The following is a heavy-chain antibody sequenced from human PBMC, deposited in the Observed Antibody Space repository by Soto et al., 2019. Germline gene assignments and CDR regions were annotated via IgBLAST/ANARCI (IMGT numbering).Heavy chain of an antibody. J-gene: IGHJ4*02. CDR3: ARRRHFLRTTTPNLDY. V-gene: IGHV4-39*01. CDR1: GGSISSSSYY. Sequence: SETLSLTCTVSGGSISSSSYYWGWIRQPPGKGLEWIGSIYYSGSTYYNPSLNSQVTISVYTSKNQFSLKLSSVTAADTAVYYCARRRHFLRTTTPNLDYWGQGTLVTVSS. CDR2: IYYSGST. D-gene: IGHD3-3*02.